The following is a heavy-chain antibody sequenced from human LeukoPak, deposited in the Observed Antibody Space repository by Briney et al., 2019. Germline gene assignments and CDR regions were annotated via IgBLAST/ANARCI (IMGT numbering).Heavy chain of an antibody. D-gene: IGHD6-19*01. CDR3: AKAHTVIAVAGTGFDY. Sequence: GGSLRLSCAASGFTFSSYAMSWVRQAPGKGLEWVSAISGSGGSTYYADSVKGRFTISRDNSKNTLYLQMNSLRAEDTAVYYCAKAHTVIAVAGTGFDYWGQGTLVTVSS. CDR2: ISGSGGST. V-gene: IGHV3-23*01. CDR1: GFTFSSYA. J-gene: IGHJ4*02.